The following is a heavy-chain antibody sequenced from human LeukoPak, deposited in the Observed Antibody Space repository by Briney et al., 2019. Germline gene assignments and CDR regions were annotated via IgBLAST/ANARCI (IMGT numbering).Heavy chain of an antibody. J-gene: IGHJ4*02. V-gene: IGHV3-23*01. Sequence: GGSLRLSCAASGFTFSSHGMNWVRQAPGKGLEWVSGISPSGGITYYTDSVKGRFTISRDNSKNTQSLQMNSLKPEDTAVYYCARVAEAAAFDSWGQGTLVTVSS. CDR2: ISPSGGIT. D-gene: IGHD6-13*01. CDR1: GFTFSSHG. CDR3: ARVAEAAAFDS.